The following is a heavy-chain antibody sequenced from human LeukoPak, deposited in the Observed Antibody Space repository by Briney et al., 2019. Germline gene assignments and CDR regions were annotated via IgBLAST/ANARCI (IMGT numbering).Heavy chain of an antibody. Sequence: ASVKVSCKASGYIFTNNAMHWVRQAPGQRLEWMGWINTDKGNTKYSQEFQDRVTTTRDTSGSTAYMELRSLRSEDMAVYYCARDIGDRIAAFDPWGQGTLVTVSS. CDR3: ARDIGDRIAAFDP. CDR2: INTDKGNT. CDR1: GYIFTNNA. V-gene: IGHV1-3*03. D-gene: IGHD6-13*01. J-gene: IGHJ5*02.